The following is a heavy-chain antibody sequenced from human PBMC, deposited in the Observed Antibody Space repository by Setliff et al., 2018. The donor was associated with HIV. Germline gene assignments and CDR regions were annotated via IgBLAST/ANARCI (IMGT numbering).Heavy chain of an antibody. CDR2: IRYDGSPI. CDR3: AKDRRYYYGSGSYAAET. CDR1: GFTFSSYG. J-gene: IGHJ5*02. Sequence: PGGSLRLSCAASGFTFSSYGMHWVRQAPGKGLEWVAFIRYDGSPIHYADSVRGRFTISGDNAKNSLYLQMNSLRAEDTAVYYCAKDRRYYYGSGSYAAETWGQGTLVTVSS. V-gene: IGHV3-30*02. D-gene: IGHD3-10*01.